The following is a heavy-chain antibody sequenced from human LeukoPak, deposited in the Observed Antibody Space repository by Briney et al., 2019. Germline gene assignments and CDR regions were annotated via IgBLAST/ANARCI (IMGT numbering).Heavy chain of an antibody. V-gene: IGHV3-74*01. CDR1: GFTFSSYW. D-gene: IGHD2-15*01. CDR3: ARDRVSYCRGDSCSVDA. J-gene: IGHJ6*02. CDR2: INTDGSST. Sequence: GGSLRLSCAASGFTFSSYWMHWVRQAPGEGLVWVSRINTDGSSTIYADSVKGRFTISRDNAKNTLYLQMTSLRAEDTAVYYCARDRVSYCRGDSCSVDAWGRGTTVTVSS.